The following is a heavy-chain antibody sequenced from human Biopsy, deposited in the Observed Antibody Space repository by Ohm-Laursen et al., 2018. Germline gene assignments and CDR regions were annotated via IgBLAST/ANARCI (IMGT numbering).Heavy chain of an antibody. Sequence: GASVKVSCKVSGYTFTGYYLHWVRQAPGQGLEWVGRIVPILGHLNYAQRFQGRVSITADKSTTYVYMELSRLTSGDTAVYYCAADADGYYTEFDYWGPGTLVTVSS. CDR3: AADADGYYTEFDY. D-gene: IGHD3-3*01. J-gene: IGHJ4*02. V-gene: IGHV1-2*02. CDR1: GYTFTGYY. CDR2: IVPILGHL.